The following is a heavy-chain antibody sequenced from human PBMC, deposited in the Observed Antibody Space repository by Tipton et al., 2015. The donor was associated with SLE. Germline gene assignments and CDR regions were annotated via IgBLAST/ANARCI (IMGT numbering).Heavy chain of an antibody. Sequence: TLSLTCAVSGDSISSGYYWGWIRQTPGKGLEWIGSIYYRKSTYYNPSLKSRVTISVDTSKNQFSLNLSSVTAADTAVYYCARLSDAFDIWGQGTMVSVSS. CDR1: GDSISSGYY. V-gene: IGHV4-38-2*01. CDR3: ARLSDAFDI. J-gene: IGHJ3*02. CDR2: IYYRKST.